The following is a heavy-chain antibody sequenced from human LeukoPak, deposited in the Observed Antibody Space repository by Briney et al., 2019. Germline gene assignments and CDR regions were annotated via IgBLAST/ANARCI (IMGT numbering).Heavy chain of an antibody. CDR3: ARGPITIFGVVIIFEL. J-gene: IGHJ4*02. D-gene: IGHD3-3*01. CDR1: GYTFTSYA. CDR2: INAGNGNT. V-gene: IGHV1-3*01. Sequence: ASVKVSFTASGYTFTSYAMHWVRQAPGQRLEWMGWINAGNGNTKYSQKFQGRVTITRDTSASTAYMELSSLRSEDTAVYYCARGPITIFGVVIIFELWGQGTLVTVSS.